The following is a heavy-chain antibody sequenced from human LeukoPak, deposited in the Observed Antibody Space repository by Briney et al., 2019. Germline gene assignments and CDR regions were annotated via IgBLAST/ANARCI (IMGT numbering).Heavy chain of an antibody. CDR3: ASDEGSSSSWNFNWFDP. Sequence: SETLSLTCTVSGGSISSSSYYWGWIRQPPGKGREWIGSIYYSGSTYYNPSLKSRVTISVDTSKNQFSLKLGSVTAADTAVYYCASDEGSSSSWNFNWFDPWGQGTLVTVSS. V-gene: IGHV4-39*01. J-gene: IGHJ5*02. CDR1: GGSISSSSYY. CDR2: IYYSGST. D-gene: IGHD6-6*01.